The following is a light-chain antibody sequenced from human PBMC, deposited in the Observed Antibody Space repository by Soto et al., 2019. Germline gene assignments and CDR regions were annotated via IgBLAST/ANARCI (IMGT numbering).Light chain of an antibody. J-gene: IGLJ1*01. V-gene: IGLV2-11*01. Sequence: QSALTQPRSVSGSPGQSVTISCTGTGNDVGAYNYVSWYQQHPGRPPKLLIYGVVRWPSGVPDRFSGSKSGNTASLTISGLQDEDEADYFCCSYAGGYTYLFGTGTKVTVL. CDR2: GVV. CDR3: CSYAGGYTYL. CDR1: GNDVGAYNY.